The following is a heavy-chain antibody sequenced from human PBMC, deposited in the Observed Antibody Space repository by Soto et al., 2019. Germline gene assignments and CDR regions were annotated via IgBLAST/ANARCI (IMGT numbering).Heavy chain of an antibody. CDR3: ARSHSSSWYPYYYYGMDV. V-gene: IGHV1-69*06. D-gene: IGHD6-13*01. Sequence: SVKVSCKASGGTFSSYAISWVRQAPGHGLEWMGGIIPIFGTANYAQKFQGRVTITADKSTSTAYMELSSLRSEDTAVYYCARSHSSSWYPYYYYGMDVWGQGTTVTVSS. CDR2: IIPIFGTA. CDR1: GGTFSSYA. J-gene: IGHJ6*02.